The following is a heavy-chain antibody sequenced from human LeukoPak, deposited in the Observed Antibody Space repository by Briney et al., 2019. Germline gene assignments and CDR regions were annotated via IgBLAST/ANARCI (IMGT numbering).Heavy chain of an antibody. CDR2: ISGLSSHI. Sequence: GGSPRLCCSASGFTFSDYDMTWVRQAPGKGLEWVSSISGLSSHIYYGDSVKGRFSISRDNAKNSLYLQMNSLGAEDTAVYYCGRAFPPLRTSSAGDLWGQGTLVTASS. J-gene: IGHJ4*02. CDR1: GFTFSDYD. D-gene: IGHD3-16*01. V-gene: IGHV3-21*01. CDR3: GRAFPPLRTSSAGDL.